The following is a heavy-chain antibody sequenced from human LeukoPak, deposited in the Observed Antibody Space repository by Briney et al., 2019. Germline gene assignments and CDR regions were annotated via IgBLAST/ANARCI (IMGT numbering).Heavy chain of an antibody. CDR3: GRGSCGTTSCGEKVPGLDV. V-gene: IGHV3-13*01. J-gene: IGHJ6*02. CDR2: FHTAGET. CDR1: GFSFSNYD. Sequence: SAGSLTLSCAAFGFSFSNYDMHWIRQATGNGLEWVSAFHTAGETHYAGSVKGRFTISRDNDENYFYLLMNSLRAGNTAVYFCGRGSCGTTSCGEKVPGLDVLGQGITVTVS. D-gene: IGHD1-1*01.